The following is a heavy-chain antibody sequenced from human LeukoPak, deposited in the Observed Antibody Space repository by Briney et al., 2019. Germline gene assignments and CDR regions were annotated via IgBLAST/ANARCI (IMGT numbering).Heavy chain of an antibody. CDR1: GFTFSNYG. D-gene: IGHD6-13*01. Sequence: GGSLRLSCAASGFTFSNYGMTWVRQAPGKGLEWVSAISGTGASTYYADSVKGRFTIARDNSKNTLYLQMSSLRAEDTAVYYCATHSGFSSRPIDYWGQGTLVTVSS. V-gene: IGHV3-23*01. CDR3: ATHSGFSSRPIDY. J-gene: IGHJ4*02. CDR2: ISGTGAST.